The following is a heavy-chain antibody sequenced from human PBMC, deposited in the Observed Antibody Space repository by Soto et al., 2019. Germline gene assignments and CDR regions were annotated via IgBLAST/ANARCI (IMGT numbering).Heavy chain of an antibody. CDR3: AREGLVYSSSWYNPYYMDV. CDR2: IYSGGST. V-gene: IGHV3-53*04. CDR1: GFTVSSNY. J-gene: IGHJ6*03. D-gene: IGHD6-13*01. Sequence: GGSLRLSCAASGFTVSSNYMSWVRQAPGKGLEWVSVIYSGGSTYYADSVKGRFTISRHNSKNTLYLQMNSLRAEDTAVYYCAREGLVYSSSWYNPYYMDVWGKGTTVTVSS.